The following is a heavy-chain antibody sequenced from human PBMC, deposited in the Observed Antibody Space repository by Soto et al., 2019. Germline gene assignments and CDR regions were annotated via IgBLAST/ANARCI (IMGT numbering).Heavy chain of an antibody. V-gene: IGHV3-30*03. D-gene: IGHD1-1*01. J-gene: IGHJ6*02. CDR1: GYNFRRYA. Sequence: GGSLRLSXAASGYNFRRYALEWVPLATGKGLEWVAATTYDGGIKHYVDSVKGRFTISRDNSKNTLYLQMNSLRVEDTATYYCAGALENPYFYYGLNVWGQGTTVTVS. CDR3: AGALENPYFYYGLNV. CDR2: TTYDGGIK.